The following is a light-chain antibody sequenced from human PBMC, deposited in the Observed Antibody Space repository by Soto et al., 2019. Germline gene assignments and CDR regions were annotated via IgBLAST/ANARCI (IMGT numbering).Light chain of an antibody. CDR3: QQYNTYST. Sequence: DLQMTRSPSTRSASVGDRVTITCRASQSISSWLAWYQQKPGKAPKVLIYDASSLESGVPSRFIGSGSGTEFTLTICSMQPDDFATDYCQQYNTYSTFGQGTKVDIK. CDR1: QSISSW. J-gene: IGKJ1*01. CDR2: DAS. V-gene: IGKV1-5*01.